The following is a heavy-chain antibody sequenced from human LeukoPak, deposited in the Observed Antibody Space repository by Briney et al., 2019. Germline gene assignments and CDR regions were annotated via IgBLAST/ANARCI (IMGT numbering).Heavy chain of an antibody. J-gene: IGHJ4*02. CDR3: ARDSGDCSGGNCFSGYFDY. CDR1: GDSISSYY. V-gene: IGHV4-59*12. D-gene: IGHD2-15*01. CDR2: IYYSGST. Sequence: SETLSLTCTVSGDSISSYYWSWIRQPPGKGLEWIGYIYYSGSTNYNPSLKSRVTISVDTSKNQFSLKLTSVTAADTAVYYCARDSGDCSGGNCFSGYFDYWGQGNLVTVSS.